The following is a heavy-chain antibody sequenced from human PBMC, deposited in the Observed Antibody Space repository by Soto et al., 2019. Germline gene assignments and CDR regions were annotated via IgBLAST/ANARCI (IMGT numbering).Heavy chain of an antibody. V-gene: IGHV4-38-2*01. Sequence: PSETLSLTCAVSGYSISSGYYWGWIRQPPGTGLEWIGSIYHSGSTYYNPSLKSRVTISVDTSKNQFSLKLSSVTAADTAVYYCARTTVVTQDAFDIWGQGTMVTVSS. CDR2: IYHSGST. CDR1: GYSISSGYY. D-gene: IGHD4-17*01. J-gene: IGHJ3*02. CDR3: ARTTVVTQDAFDI.